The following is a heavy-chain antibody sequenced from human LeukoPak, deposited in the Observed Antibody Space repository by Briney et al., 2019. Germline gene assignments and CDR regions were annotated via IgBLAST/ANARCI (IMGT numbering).Heavy chain of an antibody. CDR3: ASYCSGGSCYPLNWFDP. CDR2: IYYSGST. V-gene: IGHV4-31*03. CDR1: GGSISSGGYY. D-gene: IGHD2-15*01. J-gene: IGHJ5*02. Sequence: PSETLSLTCTVSGGSISSGGYYWSWTRQHPGKGLEWIGYIYYSGSTYYNPSLKSRVTISVDTSKNQFSLKLSSVTAADTAVYYCASYCSGGSCYPLNWFDPWGQGTLVTVSS.